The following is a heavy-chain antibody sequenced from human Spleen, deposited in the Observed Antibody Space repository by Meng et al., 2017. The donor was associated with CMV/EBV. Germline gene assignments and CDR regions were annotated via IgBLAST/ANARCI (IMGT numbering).Heavy chain of an antibody. CDR3: AREAEMATIPDY. J-gene: IGHJ4*02. V-gene: IGHV3-30-3*01. CDR2: ISYDGSNK. CDR1: GFTFSSYA. D-gene: IGHD5-24*01. Sequence: VQLVESGGGLIQPGGSLRLSCAASGFTFSSYAMHWVRQAPGKGLEWVAVISYDGSNKYYADSVKGRFTISRDNSKNTLYLQMNSLRAEDTAVYYCAREAEMATIPDYWGQGTLVTVSS.